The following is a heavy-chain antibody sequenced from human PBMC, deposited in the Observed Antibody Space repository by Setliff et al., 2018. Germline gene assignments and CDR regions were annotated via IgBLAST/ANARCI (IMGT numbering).Heavy chain of an antibody. J-gene: IGHJ4*02. D-gene: IGHD1-26*01. Sequence: GGSLRLSCAASGFTFATYGMSWVRQAPGKGLEWVSGIRADASRTYYADSVKGRFTISRDNSRNTLYLQLSSLRAEDTAIYFCARDRGGASTRDHWGQGTLVTVSS. V-gene: IGHV3-23*01. CDR1: GFTFATYG. CDR3: ARDRGGASTRDH. CDR2: IRADASRT.